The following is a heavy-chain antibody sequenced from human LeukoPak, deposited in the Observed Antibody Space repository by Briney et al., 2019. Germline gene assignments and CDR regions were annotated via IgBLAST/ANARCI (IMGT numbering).Heavy chain of an antibody. CDR3: ARLDPYYDFGVGI. D-gene: IGHD3-3*01. CDR2: IYTSGST. J-gene: IGHJ3*02. V-gene: IGHV4-61*02. CDR1: GGSISSGSYY. Sequence: SETLSLTCTVSGGSISSGSYYWSWIRQPAGKGLEWIGRIYTSGSTNYNPSLKSRVTISVDTSKNQFSLKLSSVTAADTAVYYCARLDPYYDFGVGIWGQGTMVTVSS.